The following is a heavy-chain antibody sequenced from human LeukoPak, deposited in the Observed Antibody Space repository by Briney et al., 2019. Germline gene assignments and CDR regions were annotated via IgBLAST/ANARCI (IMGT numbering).Heavy chain of an antibody. CDR1: GYTFTGYY. V-gene: IGHV1-2*02. J-gene: IGHJ4*02. CDR3: ARDWDYYDSSGYLDY. D-gene: IGHD3-22*01. CDR2: INPNSGGT. Sequence: GASVKLSCMASGYTFTGYYMLWVRQAAGQGLEWLGWINPNSGGTNYAQKFQGRVTMTRDTSISTAYMELSRLRSDDTAVYYCARDWDYYDSSGYLDYWGQGTLVTVSS.